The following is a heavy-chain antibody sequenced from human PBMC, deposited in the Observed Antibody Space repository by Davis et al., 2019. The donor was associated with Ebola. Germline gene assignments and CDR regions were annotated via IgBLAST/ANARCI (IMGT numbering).Heavy chain of an antibody. J-gene: IGHJ4*02. V-gene: IGHV3-21*01. CDR1: GFTFSSYS. Sequence: PGGSLRLSCAASGFTFSSYSMNWVRQAPGKGLEWVSSISSSSSYIYYADSVKGRFTISRDNAKNSLYLQMNSLRAEDTAVYYCARRLAAERRVDYWGQGTLVTVSS. CDR2: ISSSSSYI. CDR3: ARRLAAERRVDY. D-gene: IGHD1-1*01.